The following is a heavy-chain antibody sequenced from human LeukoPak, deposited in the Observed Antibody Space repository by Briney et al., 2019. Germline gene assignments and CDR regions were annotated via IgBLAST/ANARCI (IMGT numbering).Heavy chain of an antibody. J-gene: IGHJ4*02. D-gene: IGHD3-16*02. V-gene: IGHV3-74*01. CDR3: ARDPRAVAYYDYVWGSYRYGYFDY. Sequence: GGSLRLSCTASGFTFSSYWMHWVRQAPGKGLVWVSRINSDGSSTSYADSVKGRFTISRDNAKNTLYLQMNSLRAEDTAVYYCARDPRAVAYYDYVWGSYRYGYFDYWGQGTLVTVSS. CDR2: INSDGSST. CDR1: GFTFSSYW.